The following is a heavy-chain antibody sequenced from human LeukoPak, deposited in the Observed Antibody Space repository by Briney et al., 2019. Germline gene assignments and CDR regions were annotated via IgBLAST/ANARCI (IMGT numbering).Heavy chain of an antibody. Sequence: PSETLSLTCAVYGGSFSGYYWSWIRQPPGKGLEWIGEINHSGSTNYNPSLKSRVPISVDTSKNQFSLKLSSVTAADTAVYYCARGYVMYYDFWSGQHHTLDYWGQGTLVTVSS. D-gene: IGHD3-3*01. V-gene: IGHV4-34*01. CDR2: INHSGST. J-gene: IGHJ4*02. CDR1: GGSFSGYY. CDR3: ARGYVMYYDFWSGQHHTLDY.